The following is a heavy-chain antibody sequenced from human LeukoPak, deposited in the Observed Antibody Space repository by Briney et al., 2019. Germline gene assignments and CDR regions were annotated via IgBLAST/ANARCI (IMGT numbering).Heavy chain of an antibody. J-gene: IGHJ4*02. CDR2: IYPGDSDT. Sequence: GESLKISCKGSGYSFTSYWIGWVRQMPGKGLGWMGIIYPGDSDTRYSPSFQGQVTISADKSISTAYLQWSSLKASDTAMYYCARQDSSGWYYFDYWGQGTLVTVSS. D-gene: IGHD6-19*01. V-gene: IGHV5-51*01. CDR3: ARQDSSGWYYFDY. CDR1: GYSFTSYW.